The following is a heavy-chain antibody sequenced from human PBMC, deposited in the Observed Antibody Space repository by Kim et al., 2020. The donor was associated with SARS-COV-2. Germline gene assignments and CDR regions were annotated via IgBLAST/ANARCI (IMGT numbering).Heavy chain of an antibody. CDR1: GGSFSGYY. CDR3: ARARYYDFWSGYLRWFDP. D-gene: IGHD3-3*01. V-gene: IGHV4-34*01. CDR2: INHSGST. J-gene: IGHJ5*02. Sequence: SETLSLTCAVYGGSFSGYYWSCIRQPPGKGLEWIGEINHSGSTNYNPSLKSRVTISVDTSKNQFSLKLSSVTAADTAVYYCARARYYDFWSGYLRWFDPWGQGTLVTVSS.